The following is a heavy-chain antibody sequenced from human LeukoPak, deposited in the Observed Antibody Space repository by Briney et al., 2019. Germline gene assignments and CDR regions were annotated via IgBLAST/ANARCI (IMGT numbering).Heavy chain of an antibody. J-gene: IGHJ4*02. CDR1: GFTVSSNY. CDR3: ARLAVGTTVDY. CDR2: IYSGGST. D-gene: IGHD2-21*02. V-gene: IGHV3-53*04. Sequence: PGGSLRLSCAASGFTVSSNYMSWVRQAPGKGLEWVSVIYSGGSTYYAASVKGRFTISRHNSKNTLYPQMNSLRAEDTAVYYCARLAVGTTVDYWGQGTLVTVSS.